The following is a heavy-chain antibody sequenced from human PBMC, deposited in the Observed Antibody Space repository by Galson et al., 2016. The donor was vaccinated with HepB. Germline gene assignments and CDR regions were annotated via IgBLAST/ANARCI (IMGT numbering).Heavy chain of an antibody. CDR2: INPNNGDT. CDR1: GYSFIAYD. V-gene: IGHV1-2*02. D-gene: IGHD1-14*01. Sequence: SVKVSCKATGYSFIAYDIYWVRQAPGQGLQWMGWINPNNGDTTYEQKFRGRVTMTSNTSLRTAYMELSSLRSDDTAVYYCARPTNRVDTGHWGQGTLVTVSS. CDR3: ARPTNRVDTGH. J-gene: IGHJ4*02.